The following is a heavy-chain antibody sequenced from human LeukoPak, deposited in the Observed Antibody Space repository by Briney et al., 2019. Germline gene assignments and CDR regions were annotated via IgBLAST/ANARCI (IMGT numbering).Heavy chain of an antibody. CDR2: ISYDGSNK. CDR1: GFTFSSYA. V-gene: IGHV3-30-3*01. D-gene: IGHD6-13*01. CDR3: AREARVAAAGTHWFDP. J-gene: IGHJ5*02. Sequence: GGSLRLSCAASGFTFSSYAMHWVRQAPGKGLEWVAVISYDGSNKYYADSVKGRFTISRDNPKNTLYLQMDSLRAEDTAVYYCAREARVAAAGTHWFDPWGQGTLVTVSS.